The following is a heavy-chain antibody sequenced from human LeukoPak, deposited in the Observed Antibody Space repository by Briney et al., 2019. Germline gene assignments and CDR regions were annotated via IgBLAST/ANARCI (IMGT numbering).Heavy chain of an antibody. CDR3: GGGWTGYDY. Sequence: PSETLSLTCTVSGGSISSYYWSWIRQPPGKGLEWIGYIYYSGSTNYNPSLKSRVTISVDASKNQFSLKLSSVTAADTAVYYCGGGWTGYDYWGQGTLVTVSS. J-gene: IGHJ4*02. V-gene: IGHV4-59*01. CDR1: GGSISSYY. D-gene: IGHD3/OR15-3a*01. CDR2: IYYSGST.